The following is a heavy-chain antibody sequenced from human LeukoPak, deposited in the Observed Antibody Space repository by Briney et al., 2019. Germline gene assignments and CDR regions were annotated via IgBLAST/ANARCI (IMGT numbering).Heavy chain of an antibody. Sequence: MSSETLSLTCAVYGGSFSGYYWSWIRQPPGKGLEWVGEINHSGSTNYNPSLKSRVTISVDTSKNQFSLKLSSVTAADTAVYYCARVPRTGYSYGYSYYYGMDVWGQGTTVTVSS. CDR3: ARVPRTGYSYGYSYYYGMDV. V-gene: IGHV4-34*01. D-gene: IGHD5-18*01. CDR1: GGSFSGYY. J-gene: IGHJ6*02. CDR2: INHSGST.